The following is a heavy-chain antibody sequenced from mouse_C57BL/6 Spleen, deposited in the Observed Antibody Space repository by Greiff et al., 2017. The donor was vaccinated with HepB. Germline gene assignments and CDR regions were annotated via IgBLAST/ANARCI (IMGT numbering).Heavy chain of an antibody. CDR1: GYSITSGYD. V-gene: IGHV3-1*01. D-gene: IGHD2-4*01. J-gene: IGHJ4*01. CDR2: ISYSGST. Sequence: EVQVVESGPGMVKPSQSLSLTCTVTGYSITSGYDWHWIRHFPGNKLEWMGYISYSGSTNYNPSLKSRISITHDTSKSHFFLKLNSVTTEDTATYYCARGSSDYDDGGYAMDYWGQGTSVTVSS. CDR3: ARGSSDYDDGGYAMDY.